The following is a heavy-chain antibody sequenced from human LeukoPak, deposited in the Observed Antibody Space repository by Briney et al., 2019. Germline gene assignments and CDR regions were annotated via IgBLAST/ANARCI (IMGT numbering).Heavy chain of an antibody. CDR1: GFTFSSYW. CDR2: IKQDGSEK. CDR3: ARVHAAYPFDY. D-gene: IGHD2-15*01. V-gene: IGHV3-7*01. J-gene: IGHJ4*02. Sequence: GGSLRLSCAASGFTFSSYWMSWVRQAPGKGLEWVANIKQDGSEKYYVDSVKGRFTISRDNAKNSLYLQMNSLRAEYTAVYYCARVHAAYPFDYWGQGTLVTVSS.